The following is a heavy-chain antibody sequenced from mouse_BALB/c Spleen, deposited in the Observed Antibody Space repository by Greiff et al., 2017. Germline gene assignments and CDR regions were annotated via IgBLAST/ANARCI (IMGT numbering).Heavy chain of an antibody. D-gene: IGHD2-14*01. J-gene: IGHJ4*01. CDR1: GYTFTSYW. CDR2: INPSNGRT. CDR3: ARWGYGGMDY. V-gene: IGHV1S81*02. Sequence: VQLQQPGAELVKPGASVKLSCKASGYTFTSYWMHWVKQRPGQGLEWIGEINPSNGRTNYNEKFKSKATLTVDKSSSTAYMQLSSLTSEDSAVYYCARWGYGGMDYWGQGTSVTVSS.